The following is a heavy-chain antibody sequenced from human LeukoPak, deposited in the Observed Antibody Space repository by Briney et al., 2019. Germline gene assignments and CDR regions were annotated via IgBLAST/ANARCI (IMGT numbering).Heavy chain of an antibody. J-gene: IGHJ6*02. CDR2: INHSGST. D-gene: IGHD2-2*02. CDR1: GGSFSGYD. V-gene: IGHV4-34*01. CDR3: ARGHCSSTSCYTMDV. Sequence: PSETLSLTCAVYGGSFSGYDWSWIRQPPGKGLEWIGEINHSGSTNYNPSLKSRVTISVDTSKNQFSLKLSSVTAADTAVYYCARGHCSSTSCYTMDVWGQGTTVTVSS.